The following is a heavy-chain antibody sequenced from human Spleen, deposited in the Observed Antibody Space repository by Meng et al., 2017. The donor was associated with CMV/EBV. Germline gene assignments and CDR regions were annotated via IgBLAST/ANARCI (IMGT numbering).Heavy chain of an antibody. J-gene: IGHJ4*02. CDR1: GFSFSNYW. CDR2: IKQDGSEK. D-gene: IGHD3-22*01. Sequence: GESLKISCAASGFSFSNYWMNWVRQAPGKGLEWVANIKQDGSEKYYVDSVKGRFTISRDNAKNSLSLQMNSLRAEDTAVYYCARITMTVVVSFLDYWGQGALVTVSS. V-gene: IGHV3-7*01. CDR3: ARITMTVVVSFLDY.